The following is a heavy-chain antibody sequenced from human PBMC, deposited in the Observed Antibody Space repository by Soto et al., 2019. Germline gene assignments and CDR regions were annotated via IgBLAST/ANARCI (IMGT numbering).Heavy chain of an antibody. CDR1: GGTFSSYA. CDR3: AREQIGVPPQGCWFDP. D-gene: IGHD3-3*01. V-gene: IGHV1-69*12. Sequence: QVQLVQSGAEVKKPGSSVKVSCKASGGTFSSYAISWVRQAPGQGLEWMGGIIPIFGTANYAQKFQGRVTRTADEATSTASMELSSLRSEDTAVYYCAREQIGVPPQGCWFDPWGQGTLVTVSS. CDR2: IIPIFGTA. J-gene: IGHJ5*02.